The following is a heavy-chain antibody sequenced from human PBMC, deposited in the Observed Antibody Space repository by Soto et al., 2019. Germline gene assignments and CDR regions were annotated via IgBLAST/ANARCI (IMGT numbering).Heavy chain of an antibody. CDR3: ARGDRYSYVSGYGSERDWFDP. J-gene: IGHJ5*02. D-gene: IGHD5-18*01. Sequence: QVQLVESGGGVVQPGRSLRLSCAASGFTFSSYSMHWVRQAPGKGLEWVAVIWYDGSNKYYADSVKGRFTISRDNSKNTLYLQMNSLRAEDTAVYYCARGDRYSYVSGYGSERDWFDPWGQGTLVTVSS. V-gene: IGHV3-33*01. CDR1: GFTFSSYS. CDR2: IWYDGSNK.